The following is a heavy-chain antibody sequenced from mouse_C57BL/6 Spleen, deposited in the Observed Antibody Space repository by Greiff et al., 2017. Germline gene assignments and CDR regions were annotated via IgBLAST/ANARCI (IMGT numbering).Heavy chain of an antibody. CDR1: GYSITSGYY. V-gene: IGHV3-6*01. CDR2: ISYDGSN. CDR3: ARGGDYYGSSSFAY. J-gene: IGHJ3*01. Sequence: EVKLLESGPGLVKPSQSLSLTCSVTGYSITSGYYWNWIRQFPGNKLEWMGYISYDGSNNYNPSLKNRISITRDTSKNQFFLKLNSVTTEDTATYYCARGGDYYGSSSFAYWGQGTLVTVSA. D-gene: IGHD1-1*01.